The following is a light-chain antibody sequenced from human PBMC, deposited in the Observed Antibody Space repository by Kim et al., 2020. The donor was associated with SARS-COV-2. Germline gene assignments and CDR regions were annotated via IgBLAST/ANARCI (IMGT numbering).Light chain of an antibody. CDR1: QDITGS. V-gene: IGKV1-8*01. CDR3: QQYYSYPHT. J-gene: IGKJ2*01. Sequence: AIRMAQSPSSFSASIGERVTITCRASQDITGSLAWYQQRPGRAPRLLIYGASTLQGGVPSRFSGGGSGTEFTLTITCLQSEDFAIYYCQQYYSYPHTFGQGTKLEIK. CDR2: GAS.